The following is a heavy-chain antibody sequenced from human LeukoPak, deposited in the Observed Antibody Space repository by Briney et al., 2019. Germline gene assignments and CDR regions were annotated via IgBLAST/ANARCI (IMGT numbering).Heavy chain of an antibody. CDR3: ARATFSSSGHSY. CDR2: VSNSGATI. D-gene: IGHD6-13*01. V-gene: IGHV3-48*03. Sequence: GGSLRLSCAASGFTFSYYEMNWVRQAPGKGLEWVSYVSNSGATIYYADSVKGRFTISRDNAKSSLFLQMNSLRAEDTGVYYCARATFSSSGHSYWGQGTLVTVSS. J-gene: IGHJ4*02. CDR1: GFTFSYYE.